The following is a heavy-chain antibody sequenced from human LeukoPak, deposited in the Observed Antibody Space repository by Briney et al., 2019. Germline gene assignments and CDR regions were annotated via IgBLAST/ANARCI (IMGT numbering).Heavy chain of an antibody. Sequence: GGSLRLSCAASGFTFSDYYVSWIRQAPGQGLEWVSYISSQSTYTNYADSVKGRFTISRDNAKNSLYLQMDSLRAEDTAVYYCAREFRSYSGDSRALDYWGQGTLVTVSS. CDR3: AREFRSYSGDSRALDY. J-gene: IGHJ4*02. V-gene: IGHV3-11*05. CDR1: GFTFSDYY. D-gene: IGHD4-17*01. CDR2: ISSQSTYT.